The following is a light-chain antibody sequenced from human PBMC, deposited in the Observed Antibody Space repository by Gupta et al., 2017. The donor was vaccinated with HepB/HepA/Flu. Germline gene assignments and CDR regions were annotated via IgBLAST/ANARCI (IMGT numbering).Light chain of an antibody. CDR1: SSDLGSYNL. CDR2: EVS. Sequence: QSALPQPASVSGSPGQSITISCTGTSSDLGSYNLVSWYQHHPGKAPKLLIYEVSKRRSGLSNRFSGSKSGNTAALTISGLQAEDEADYYCCSYAGSSTVHVVFGGGTKLTVL. J-gene: IGLJ2*01. V-gene: IGLV2-23*02. CDR3: CSYAGSSTVHVV.